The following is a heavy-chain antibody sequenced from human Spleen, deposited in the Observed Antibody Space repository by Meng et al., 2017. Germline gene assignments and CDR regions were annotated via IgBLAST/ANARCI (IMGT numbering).Heavy chain of an antibody. V-gene: IGHV3-23*01. CDR1: GFSISSYA. CDR2: ISIGETI. D-gene: IGHD4-17*01. J-gene: IGHJ1*01. CDR3: AKDHDRVTIGYFHE. Sequence: EVKLWESRGGLCQPGGCRKLSWASPGFSISSYAMSVVRQAPGKGLEWVSMISIGETINYADSVKGRFTISRDTSTNTLYLQMNSLGADDTAVYYCAKDHDRVTIGYFHEWGQGTLVTVSS.